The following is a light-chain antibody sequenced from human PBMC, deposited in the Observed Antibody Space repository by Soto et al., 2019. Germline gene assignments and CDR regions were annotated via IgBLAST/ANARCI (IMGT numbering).Light chain of an antibody. J-gene: IGKJ1*01. CDR3: QQYYSYPWT. CDR1: QGISSY. Sequence: AIRMTQSPSSFSASTGDRVTITCRASQGISSYLAWYQQKPGKAPKLLIYAASTLQSGVPSRFSGSGYGTDFTLTLSCLQSEDFATYYCQQYYSYPWTFGQGTKVEIK. CDR2: AAS. V-gene: IGKV1-8*01.